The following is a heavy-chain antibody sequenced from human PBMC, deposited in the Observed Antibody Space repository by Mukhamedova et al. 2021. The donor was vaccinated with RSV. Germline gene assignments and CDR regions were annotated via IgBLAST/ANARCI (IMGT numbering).Heavy chain of an antibody. D-gene: IGHD5-12*01. CDR3: ATSGYSYYFDY. CDR2: FDPEDGET. J-gene: IGHJ4*02. Sequence: GGFDPEDGETIYAQKFQGRVTMTEDTSTDTAYMELSSLRSEDTAMYYCATSGYSYYFDYWGQGTLVTVSS. V-gene: IGHV1-24*01.